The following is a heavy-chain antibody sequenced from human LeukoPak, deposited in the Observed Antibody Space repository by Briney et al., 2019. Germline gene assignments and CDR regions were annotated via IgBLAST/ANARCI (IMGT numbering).Heavy chain of an antibody. J-gene: IGHJ4*02. V-gene: IGHV3-33*01. D-gene: IGHD6-13*01. CDR2: IWYDGNNK. CDR3: ARATSSSTWQFDY. CDR1: GFTFRNYD. Sequence: GRSLRLSCAASGFTFRNYDMHWVRQAPGKGLEWVAVIWYDGNNKNYADSVKGRFTISRDNSKNTLYLQMNSLRVEDTAVYYCARATSSSTWQFDYWGQGTLVTVSS.